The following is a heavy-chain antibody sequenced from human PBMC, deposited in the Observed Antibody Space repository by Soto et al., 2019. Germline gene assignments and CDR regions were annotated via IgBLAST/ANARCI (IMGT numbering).Heavy chain of an antibody. D-gene: IGHD3-10*01. Sequence: EASVKVSCKASGYTFTSYGISWVRQAPGQGLEWMGWISAYNGNTNYAQKFQGRVTMTEDTSTDTAYMELSSLRSEDTAVYYCATLWELEPRGPFDYWGQGTLVTVSS. CDR1: GYTFTSYG. CDR3: ATLWELEPRGPFDY. CDR2: ISAYNGNT. J-gene: IGHJ4*02. V-gene: IGHV1-18*01.